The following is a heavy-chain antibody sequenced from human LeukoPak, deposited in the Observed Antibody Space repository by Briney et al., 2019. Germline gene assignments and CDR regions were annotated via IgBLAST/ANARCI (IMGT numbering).Heavy chain of an antibody. Sequence: SETLSLTCAVYGGSFSGYYWSWIRQPPREGVEGIGEINHSGSTNYNPSLKSRVTISVDTSKNQFSLKLSSVTAADTAVYYCARAGYYHYYMDVWGKGTTVTVSS. J-gene: IGHJ6*03. V-gene: IGHV4-34*01. CDR3: ARAGYYHYYMDV. CDR1: GGSFSGYY. CDR2: INHSGST.